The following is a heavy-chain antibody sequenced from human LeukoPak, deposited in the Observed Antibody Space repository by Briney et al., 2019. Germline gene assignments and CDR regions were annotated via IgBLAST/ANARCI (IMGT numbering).Heavy chain of an antibody. CDR3: ARGPYCNSTSCPTDDAFDI. D-gene: IGHD2-2*01. J-gene: IGHJ3*02. CDR1: GFTFDDYA. V-gene: IGHV3-13*01. Sequence: PGGSLRLSCAASGFTFDDYAMHCVRQGTGRGLEWVSTIGTHGDTFYPDSVKGRFTTSRENAKNSFYLQMNILGAGDTAVYYCARGPYCNSTSCPTDDAFDIWGQGTLVTVSS. CDR2: IGTHGDT.